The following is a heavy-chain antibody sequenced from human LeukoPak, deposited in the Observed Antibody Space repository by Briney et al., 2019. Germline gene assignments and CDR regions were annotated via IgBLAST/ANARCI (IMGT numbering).Heavy chain of an antibody. Sequence: PGGSLRLSCVVSRFTVSSNYMSWVRQAPGKGLECVSIIYSDGTTYYADSVKGRFTISRDNSKNMVNLQMNSLRAEDTAMYYCTRDRYSGYHFGYWGQGTLVTVSS. D-gene: IGHD3-22*01. J-gene: IGHJ4*02. CDR2: IYSDGTT. V-gene: IGHV3-53*01. CDR1: RFTVSSNY. CDR3: TRDRYSGYHFGY.